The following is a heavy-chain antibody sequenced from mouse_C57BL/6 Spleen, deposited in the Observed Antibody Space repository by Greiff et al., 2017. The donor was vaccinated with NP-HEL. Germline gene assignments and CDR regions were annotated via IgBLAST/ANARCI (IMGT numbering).Heavy chain of an antibody. D-gene: IGHD2-3*01. Sequence: VKLQESGPELVKPGASVKISCKASGYAFSSSWMNWVKQRPGKGLEWIGRIYPGDGDTNYNGKFKGKATLTADISSSTAYMQLSSLTSEDSAVYFCDMDDGYFWGQGTTLTVSS. V-gene: IGHV1-82*01. J-gene: IGHJ2*01. CDR1: GYAFSSSW. CDR2: IYPGDGDT. CDR3: DMDDGYF.